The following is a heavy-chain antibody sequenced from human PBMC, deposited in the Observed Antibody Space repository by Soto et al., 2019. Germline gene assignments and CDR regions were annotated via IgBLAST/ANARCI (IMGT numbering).Heavy chain of an antibody. CDR3: ARVEERDYYMDG. J-gene: IGHJ6*03. CDR2: IWYDGSNK. Sequence: GGSLRLSCAASGFTFSSYGMHWVRQAPGKGLEWVAVIWYDGSNKYYADSVKGRFTISRDNSKNTLYLQMNSLRAEDTAVYDCARVEERDYYMDGWGKGTTVTVSS. CDR1: GFTFSSYG. V-gene: IGHV3-33*01.